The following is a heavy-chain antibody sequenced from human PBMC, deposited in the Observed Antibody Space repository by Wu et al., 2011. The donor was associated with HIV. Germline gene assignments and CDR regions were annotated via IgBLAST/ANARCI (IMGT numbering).Heavy chain of an antibody. J-gene: IGHJ3*02. V-gene: IGHV1-46*01. CDR3: ARDISSSWYELGAFDI. CDR1: GYTLTDYY. D-gene: IGHD6-13*01. Sequence: QVQLVQSGAEVKKPGASVKVSCKASGYTLTDYYMHWVRQAPGHGLEWVGLINPYADSAKYAQKFQGRVTMTRDTSTRTVYMELNSLRSDDTAVYYCARDISSSWYELGAFDIWGLGTMVTVSS. CDR2: INPYADSA.